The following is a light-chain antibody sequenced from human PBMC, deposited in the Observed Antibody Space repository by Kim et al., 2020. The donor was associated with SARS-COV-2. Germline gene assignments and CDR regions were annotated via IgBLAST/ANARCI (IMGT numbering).Light chain of an antibody. CDR1: QGISSY. V-gene: IGKV1-8*01. J-gene: IGKJ1*01. CDR2: AAS. CDR3: QQYYSYPPT. Sequence: ASTGDRVTIACRASQGISSYLAWYQQIPGKAPKLLIYAASTLQSGVPSRFSGSGSGTDFTLTISCLQSEDVATCYCQQYYSYPPTFGQGTKVDIK.